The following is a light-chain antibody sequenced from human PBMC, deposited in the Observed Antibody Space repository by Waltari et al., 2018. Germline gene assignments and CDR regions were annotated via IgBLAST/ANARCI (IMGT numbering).Light chain of an antibody. CDR2: EGS. V-gene: IGKV2-29*02. J-gene: IGKJ4*01. Sequence: DIVMTQTPLSLSVTPGQPASISCKSSESLLFSNGKTYMYWFLQRPGQSPQLLIYEGSSWLSGVPDRFSGSGSGTDFTLKISRVEAEDVGIYYCMQGIHLPLTFGGGTKVEIK. CDR3: MQGIHLPLT. CDR1: ESLLFSNGKTY.